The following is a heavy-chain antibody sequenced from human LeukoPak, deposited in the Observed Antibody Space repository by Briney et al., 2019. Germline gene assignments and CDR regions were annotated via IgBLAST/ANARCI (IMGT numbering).Heavy chain of an antibody. CDR2: ISSSSSYI. V-gene: IGHV3-21*01. CDR3: ARDRRTLTTCDY. Sequence: GGSLRLSCAASGFTFSSYTMNWVRQAPGKGLEWVSSISSSSSYIYYADSVKGRFTISRDNAKNSLYLQMNSLRAEDTAVYYCARDRRTLTTCDYWGQGSLVTVSS. CDR1: GFTFSSYT. J-gene: IGHJ4*02. D-gene: IGHD4-17*01.